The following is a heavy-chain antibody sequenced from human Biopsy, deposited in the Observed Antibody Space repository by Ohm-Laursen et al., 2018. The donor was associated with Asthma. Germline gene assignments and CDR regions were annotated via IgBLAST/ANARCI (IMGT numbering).Heavy chain of an antibody. Sequence: SSVKVSCKASGYTFSNYAISWVRQAPGQGFEWMGRISGYNGDTKFAQNVKGRLSLTTDTSTSTAYMELRSLTSVDTAVYYCVRDKVVVVPGSKGPTDWFDPWGQGTLVTVSS. J-gene: IGHJ5*02. CDR3: VRDKVVVVPGSKGPTDWFDP. V-gene: IGHV1-18*04. D-gene: IGHD2-15*01. CDR2: ISGYNGDT. CDR1: GYTFSNYA.